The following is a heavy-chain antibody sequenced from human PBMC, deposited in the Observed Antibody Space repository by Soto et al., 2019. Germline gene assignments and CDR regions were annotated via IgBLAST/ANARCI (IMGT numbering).Heavy chain of an antibody. Sequence: SETLSLTCTVSGDSISAYSWSWVRQPPGKGLEWIGNIHYNGNTKYNPSLKSRVTMSVDTSKNQFSLKLISVTAADTAKYFCAREGNLGRWLQPLDYWGQGALVTVSS. D-gene: IGHD5-12*01. V-gene: IGHV4-59*01. CDR1: GDSISAYS. CDR2: IHYNGNT. CDR3: AREGNLGRWLQPLDY. J-gene: IGHJ4*02.